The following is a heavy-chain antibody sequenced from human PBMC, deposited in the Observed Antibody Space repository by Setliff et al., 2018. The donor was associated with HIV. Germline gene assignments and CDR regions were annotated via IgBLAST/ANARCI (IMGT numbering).Heavy chain of an antibody. CDR2: GHYRKNT. J-gene: IGHJ4*02. CDR3: ARLRITMIMMLNYFDY. Sequence: PSETLSLTCTVSGDSITSAHWSWIRQPPGKRLEWIGSGHYRKNTNYNPSFMSRLTISVDTSKNQLFLKLTSVTAADTAVYFCARLRITMIMMLNYFDYWGQGTLVTVSS. D-gene: IGHD3-22*01. CDR1: GDSITSAH. V-gene: IGHV4-59*01.